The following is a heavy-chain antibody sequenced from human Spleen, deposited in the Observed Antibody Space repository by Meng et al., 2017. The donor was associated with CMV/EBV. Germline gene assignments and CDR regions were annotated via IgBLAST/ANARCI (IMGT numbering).Heavy chain of an antibody. CDR2: IIPILGLT. CDR1: GYIFASHS. J-gene: IGHJ6*02. D-gene: IGHD4-23*01. CDR3: ARDQTTVAISYGLDV. Sequence: SVKVSCKASGYIFASHSVNWVRQAPGQGLEWMGGIIPILGLTHYPQKFQGRVTITADKSTSTAYMELSSLRSDDTAVYYCARDQTTVAISYGLDVWGQGTTVTVSS. V-gene: IGHV1-69*10.